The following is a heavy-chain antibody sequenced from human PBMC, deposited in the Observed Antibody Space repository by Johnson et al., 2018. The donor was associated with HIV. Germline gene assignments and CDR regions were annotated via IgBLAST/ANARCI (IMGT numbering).Heavy chain of an antibody. V-gene: IGHV3-30*02. CDR3: AKGDYGDYEGSDAFDI. D-gene: IGHD4-17*01. Sequence: QVQLVESGGGVVQPGGSLRLSCAASGFTFSTYGMHWVRQAPGKGLEWVAFIRYDGTNKYYAGYVKGRFTISRDNSKNMLYLQMNSLRAEDTAVYYCAKGDYGDYEGSDAFDIWGQGTMVTVSS. J-gene: IGHJ3*02. CDR1: GFTFSTYG. CDR2: IRYDGTNK.